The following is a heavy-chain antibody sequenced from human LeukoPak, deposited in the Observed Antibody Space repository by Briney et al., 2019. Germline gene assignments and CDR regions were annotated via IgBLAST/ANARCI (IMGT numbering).Heavy chain of an antibody. V-gene: IGHV1-3*01. D-gene: IGHD2-2*01. CDR3: ARVRCSSTSCSNWFDP. J-gene: IGHJ5*02. Sequence: GASVKVSCKASRYTFTSYAMHWVRQAPGQRLEWMGWINAGNGNTKYSQKFQGRVTITRDTSASTAYMELSSLRSEDTAVYYCARVRCSSTSCSNWFDPWGQGTLVTVSS. CDR2: INAGNGNT. CDR1: RYTFTSYA.